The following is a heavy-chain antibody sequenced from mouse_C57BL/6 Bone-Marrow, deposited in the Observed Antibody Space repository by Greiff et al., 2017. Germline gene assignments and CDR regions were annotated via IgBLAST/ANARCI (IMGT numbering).Heavy chain of an antibody. Sequence: EVKLVESGGGLVKPGGSLKLSCAASGFTFSSYAMSWVRQTPEKRLEWVATISDGGSYTYYPDNVKGRFTISRDNAKNNLYLQMSHLKSEDTAMYYCASYDSFAYWGQGTLVTVSA. D-gene: IGHD2-4*01. CDR1: GFTFSSYA. V-gene: IGHV5-4*03. J-gene: IGHJ3*01. CDR3: ASYDSFAY. CDR2: ISDGGSYT.